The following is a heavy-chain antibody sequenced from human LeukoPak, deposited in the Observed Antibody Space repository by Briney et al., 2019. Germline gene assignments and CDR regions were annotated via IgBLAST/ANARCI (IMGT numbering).Heavy chain of an antibody. CDR3: ARVHYYDSSGYSH. CDR2: ISSTSSYI. Sequence: GGALRLSCAASGFTFSSYNMNWVRQAPGKGLKWVSSISSTSSYIYYADSVKGRFTISRDNAKNSLYLQMNSLRAEDTAVYYCARVHYYDSSGYSHWGQGTLVTVSS. D-gene: IGHD3-22*01. CDR1: GFTFSSYN. V-gene: IGHV3-21*01. J-gene: IGHJ4*02.